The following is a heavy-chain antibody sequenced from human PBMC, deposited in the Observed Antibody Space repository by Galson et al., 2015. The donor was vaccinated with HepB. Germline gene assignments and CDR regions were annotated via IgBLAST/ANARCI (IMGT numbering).Heavy chain of an antibody. CDR3: ARVVGGTIFGVVIGGGVDV. V-gene: IGHV3-7*02. CDR2: IKQDGSEK. J-gene: IGHJ6*02. CDR1: GFSFASYW. Sequence: SLRLSCAASGFSFASYWMTWVRQAPGKGLEWVANIKQDGSEKSYVGSVKGRFTISRDNSKNTLYLQMNSLRAEDTAVYYCARVVGGTIFGVVIGGGVDVWGQGTTVTVSS. D-gene: IGHD3-3*01.